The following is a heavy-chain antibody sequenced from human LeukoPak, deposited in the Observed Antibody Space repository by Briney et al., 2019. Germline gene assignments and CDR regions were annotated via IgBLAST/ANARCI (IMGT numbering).Heavy chain of an antibody. CDR3: AKGRTRIAVAPFNFDY. CDR2: ISGSGGST. D-gene: IGHD6-19*01. V-gene: IGHV3-23*01. Sequence: GGSLRLSCAASGFTFGDHCMDWVRQAPGKGLEWVSAISGSGGSTYYADSVKGRFTISRDNSKNTLYLQMNSLRAEDTAVYYCAKGRTRIAVAPFNFDYWGQGTLVTVSS. J-gene: IGHJ4*02. CDR1: GFTFGDHC.